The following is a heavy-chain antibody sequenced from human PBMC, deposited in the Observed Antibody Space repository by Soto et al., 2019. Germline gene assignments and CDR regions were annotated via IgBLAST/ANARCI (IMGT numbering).Heavy chain of an antibody. CDR1: GFTFSSYG. J-gene: IGHJ6*02. CDR2: ISYDGSNK. D-gene: IGHD6-13*01. CDR3: AKEGYSSSWRTYYYYGMDV. Sequence: QVQLVESGGGVVQPGRSLRLSCAASGFTFSSYGMHWVRQAPGKGLEWVAVISYDGSNKYYADSVKGRFTISRDNSKNTLYLQMNSLRAEDTAVYYCAKEGYSSSWRTYYYYGMDVWGQGTTVTVSS. V-gene: IGHV3-30*18.